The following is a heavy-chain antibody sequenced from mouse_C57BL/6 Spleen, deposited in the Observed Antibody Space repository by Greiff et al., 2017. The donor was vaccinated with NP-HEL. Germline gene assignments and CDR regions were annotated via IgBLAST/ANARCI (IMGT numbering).Heavy chain of an antibody. D-gene: IGHD1-1*01. Sequence: VQLKQSGPELVKPGASVKIPCKASGYTFTDYNMDWVKQSHGKSLEWIGDINPNNGGTIYNQKFKGKATLTVDKSSSTAYMELRSLTSEDTAVYYCARKMGPYGTAWFAYWGQGTLVTVSA. CDR1: GYTFTDYN. V-gene: IGHV1-18*01. CDR2: INPNNGGT. CDR3: ARKMGPYGTAWFAY. J-gene: IGHJ3*01.